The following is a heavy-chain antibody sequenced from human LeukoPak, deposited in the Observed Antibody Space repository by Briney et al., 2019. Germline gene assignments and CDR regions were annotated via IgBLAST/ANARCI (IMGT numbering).Heavy chain of an antibody. CDR3: ARDLVTMVRGVPRVEFDY. V-gene: IGHV1-46*01. CDR2: INPSGGST. Sequence: ASVKVSCKASGYTFTSYYMHWVRQAPGQGLEWMGIINPSGGSTSYAQKFQGRVTMTRDTSTSTVYMELSSLRSEDTAVYYCARDLVTMVRGVPRVEFDYWGQGTLVTVSS. CDR1: GYTFTSYY. J-gene: IGHJ4*02. D-gene: IGHD3-10*01.